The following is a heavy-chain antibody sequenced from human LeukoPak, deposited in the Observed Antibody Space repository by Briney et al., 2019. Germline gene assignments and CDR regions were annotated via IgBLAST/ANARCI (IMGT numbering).Heavy chain of an antibody. D-gene: IGHD2-21*01. CDR2: ISYDGSNK. CDR1: GFTFSSYA. J-gene: IGHJ6*02. CDR3: ARDGWHIVVVRGMDV. V-gene: IGHV3-30-3*01. Sequence: GGSLRLSCAASGFTFSSYAMHWVRQAPGKGLEWVAVISYDGSNKYYADSVKGRFTISRDNSKNTLYLQMNSLRAEDTAVYYCARDGWHIVVVRGMDVWGQGTTVTVSS.